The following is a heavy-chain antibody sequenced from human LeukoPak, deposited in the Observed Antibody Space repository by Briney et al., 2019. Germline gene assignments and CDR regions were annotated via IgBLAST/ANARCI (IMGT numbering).Heavy chain of an antibody. CDR3: PRHYSSSWYGSSQFDY. V-gene: IGHV5-51*01. CDR2: IYPGHSHT. Sequence: GESLKISRKGSGYSFTSYWIGWVRQMPGKGLEWVGIIYPGHSHTRYSPSLQGQVTIGADKSISTTYLQWSSLKASDTAIYYCPRHYSSSWYGSSQFDYWGQGTLVTVSS. CDR1: GYSFTSYW. D-gene: IGHD6-13*01. J-gene: IGHJ4*02.